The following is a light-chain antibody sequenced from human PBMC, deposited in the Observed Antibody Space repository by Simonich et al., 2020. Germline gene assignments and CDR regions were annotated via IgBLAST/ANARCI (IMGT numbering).Light chain of an antibody. CDR2: EVS. Sequence: QSALTQPPSASGSPGQSVTISCPGTSSDVGGYNYVSWYQQHPGKAPKLMIYEVSKRPSGVPDRFSGSSSGTTVTLTISGVQAEDEADYYCQSADSSGTYVVFGGGTKLTVL. V-gene: IGLV2-8*01. J-gene: IGLJ2*01. CDR1: SSDVGGYNY. CDR3: QSADSSGTYVV.